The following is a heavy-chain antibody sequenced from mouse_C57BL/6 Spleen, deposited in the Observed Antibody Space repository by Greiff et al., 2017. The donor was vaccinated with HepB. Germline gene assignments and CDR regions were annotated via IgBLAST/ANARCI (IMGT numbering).Heavy chain of an antibody. V-gene: IGHV5-17*01. J-gene: IGHJ2*01. CDR1: GFTFSDYG. D-gene: IGHD1-1*01. Sequence: EVMLVESGGGLVKPGGSLKLSCAATGFTFSDYGIHWVRQAPEKGLEWVAYISSGSSTIYYADTVKGRFTISRDNAKNTLFLQMTSLRAEDTAMYYCARRDYYGSSFDYWGQGTTLTVSS. CDR3: ARRDYYGSSFDY. CDR2: ISSGSSTI.